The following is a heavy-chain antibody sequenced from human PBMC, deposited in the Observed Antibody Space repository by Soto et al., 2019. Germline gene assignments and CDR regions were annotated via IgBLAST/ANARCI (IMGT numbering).Heavy chain of an antibody. D-gene: IGHD6-6*01. V-gene: IGHV4-31*03. CDR2: IYYSGST. CDR1: GGSISSGGYY. Sequence: SETLSLTCTVSGGSISSGGYYWSWIRQHPGKGLGWIGYIYYSGSTYYNPSLKSRVTISVDTSKNQFSLKLSSVTAADTAVYYCARATRQLVYFYYYMDVWGKGTTVTVS. CDR3: ARATRQLVYFYYYMDV. J-gene: IGHJ6*03.